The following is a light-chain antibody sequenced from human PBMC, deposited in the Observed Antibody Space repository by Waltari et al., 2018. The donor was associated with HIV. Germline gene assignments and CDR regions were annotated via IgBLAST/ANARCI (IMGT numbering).Light chain of an antibody. V-gene: IGLV2-18*02. CDR1: SSDIGSYNR. J-gene: IGLJ3*02. CDR2: EVT. Sequence: QSALTQPPSVSGSPGQSVIISCTGTSSDIGSYNRVSWYQQPPGTAPRLLIYEVTNRPSGVPDRFSGTKSGNTTSLTISGLQAEDEADYYCGSYRTGNTLVFGGGTKVTVL. CDR3: GSYRTGNTLV.